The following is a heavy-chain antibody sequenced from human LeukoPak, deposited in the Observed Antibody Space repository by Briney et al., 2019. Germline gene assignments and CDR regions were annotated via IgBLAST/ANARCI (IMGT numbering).Heavy chain of an antibody. J-gene: IGHJ2*01. CDR3: ARLTSSWYQDWYFDL. V-gene: IGHV4-4*02. Sequence: SGTLSLTCAVSGGSISSSNWWSWVRPPPGKGLEWIGEIYHSGGTNYNPSLKSRVTISIDKSNNQFSLKLSSVTAADTAVYYCARLTSSWYQDWYFDLWGRGTLVTVSS. D-gene: IGHD6-13*01. CDR1: GGSISSSNW. CDR2: IYHSGGT.